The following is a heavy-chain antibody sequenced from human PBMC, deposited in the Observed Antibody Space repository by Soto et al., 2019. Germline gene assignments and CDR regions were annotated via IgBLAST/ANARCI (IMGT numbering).Heavy chain of an antibody. V-gene: IGHV4-4*07. Sequence: SETLSLTCSVSGGSINNYNWNWIRQSAGKGVEWIGRIYSSGSTNYNPSLKSRVTMSVDTSNNQISLRLTSVTAADTAMYYCARERTYKLSGDDALDIWGQGTMVTVSS. CDR2: IYSSGST. CDR1: GGSINNYN. D-gene: IGHD1-1*01. CDR3: ARERTYKLSGDDALDI. J-gene: IGHJ3*02.